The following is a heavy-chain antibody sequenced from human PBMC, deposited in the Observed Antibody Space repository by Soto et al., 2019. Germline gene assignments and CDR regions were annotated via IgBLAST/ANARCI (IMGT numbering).Heavy chain of an antibody. D-gene: IGHD6-13*01. CDR2: IIPIFGTA. CDR1: GGTFRSYA. Sequence: QVQLVQSGAEVKKPGSSVKVSCKASGGTFRSYAISWVRQAPGQGLEWMGGIIPIFGTANYAQKFQGRVTITADESTSTAYMELSSLRSEDTAVYYCASRLKAAAGTRWNGMDVWGQGTTVTVSS. V-gene: IGHV1-69*01. J-gene: IGHJ6*02. CDR3: ASRLKAAAGTRWNGMDV.